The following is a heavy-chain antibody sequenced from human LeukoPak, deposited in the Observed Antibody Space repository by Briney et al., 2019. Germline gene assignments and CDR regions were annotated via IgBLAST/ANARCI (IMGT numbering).Heavy chain of an antibody. CDR3: AKATLQWELHPSSIDS. Sequence: PGGSLRLSCGASGFSFSNFAMNWVRQGPGQGLEWVSSITPSGGSTYYTVSVRGRFTISRDNSKNILFLQMDSLGAEDTALYYCAKATLQWELHPSSIDSWGQGALVTVSS. J-gene: IGHJ4*02. CDR2: ITPSGGST. V-gene: IGHV3-23*01. CDR1: GFSFSNFA. D-gene: IGHD1-26*01.